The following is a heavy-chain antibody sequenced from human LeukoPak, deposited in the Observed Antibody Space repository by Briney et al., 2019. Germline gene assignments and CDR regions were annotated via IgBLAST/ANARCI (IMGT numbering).Heavy chain of an antibody. CDR3: ARGPLDVRGNWFDP. Sequence: ASVKVSCKASGYTLTGYYMHWVRQAPGQGLEWMGWINPNSGGTNYAQKFQGWVTMTRDTSISTAYMELSRLRSDDTAVYYCARGPLDVRGNWFDPWGQGTLVTVSS. D-gene: IGHD2-2*03. V-gene: IGHV1-2*04. CDR1: GYTLTGYY. CDR2: INPNSGGT. J-gene: IGHJ5*02.